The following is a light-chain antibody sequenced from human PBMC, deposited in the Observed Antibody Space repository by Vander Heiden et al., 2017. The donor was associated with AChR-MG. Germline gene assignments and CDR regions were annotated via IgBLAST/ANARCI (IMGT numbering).Light chain of an antibody. CDR1: QSILYSSNNKNY. J-gene: IGKJ5*01. Sequence: DIVMTQSPDSQAVSLGERATINCKSSQSILYSSNNKNYLAWYQQKPGQPPKLLIYWASTRESGVPARFSGSASGTDFALTIDSLQAEDVAIYYCQQYYTTPITFGQGTRLEIK. V-gene: IGKV4-1*01. CDR2: WAS. CDR3: QQYYTTPIT.